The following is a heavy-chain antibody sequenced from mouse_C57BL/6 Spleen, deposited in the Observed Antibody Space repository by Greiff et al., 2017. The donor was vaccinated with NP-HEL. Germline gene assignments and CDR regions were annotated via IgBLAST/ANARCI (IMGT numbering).Heavy chain of an antibody. V-gene: IGHV1-64*01. CDR3: ARSRITTVEAYAMDY. Sequence: QVQLQQPGAELVKPGASVKLSCKASGYTFTSYWMHCVKQRPGQGLEWIGMIHPNSGSTNYNEKFTSKATLTVDKSSSTAYMQLSSLTSEDSAVYYCARSRITTVEAYAMDYWGQGTSVTVSS. CDR2: IHPNSGST. D-gene: IGHD1-1*01. CDR1: GYTFTSYW. J-gene: IGHJ4*01.